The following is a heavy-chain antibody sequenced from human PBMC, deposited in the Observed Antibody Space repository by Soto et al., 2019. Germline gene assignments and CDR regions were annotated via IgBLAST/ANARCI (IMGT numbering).Heavy chain of an antibody. Sequence: EVQLLEAGGGLVQPGGSLRLSCEASGFTFSSHGMSWVRQAPGKGLEWVSTISDSGVSTHHADSVKGRFTISRDNSKNTLYLQTKSLRVEDTAVYYCAKGSVYSAYQYYWGQGTLVTVS. V-gene: IGHV3-23*01. CDR2: ISDSGVST. J-gene: IGHJ4*02. D-gene: IGHD1-26*01. CDR3: AKGSVYSAYQYY. CDR1: GFTFSSHG.